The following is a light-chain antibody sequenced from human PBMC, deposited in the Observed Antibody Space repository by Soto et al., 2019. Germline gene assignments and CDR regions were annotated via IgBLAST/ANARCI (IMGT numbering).Light chain of an antibody. V-gene: IGKV3-15*01. CDR3: QHYNNWPPLT. Sequence: EIVMTQSPATLSVSPGERATLSCRASQSVSSNLACYQQKPGQAPRLLIYGASTRATGIPARFSGSGSGTEFTPTISSLQSEDLAVDSCQHYNNWPPLTFGGGTKVEIK. CDR2: GAS. CDR1: QSVSSN. J-gene: IGKJ4*01.